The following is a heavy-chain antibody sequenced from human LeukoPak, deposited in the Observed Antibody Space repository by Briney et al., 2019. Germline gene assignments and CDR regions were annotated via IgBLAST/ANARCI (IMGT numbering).Heavy chain of an antibody. V-gene: IGHV3-30-3*01. J-gene: IGHJ4*02. D-gene: IGHD3-22*01. CDR3: ARSGGDYYDSISGLLLYFDY. CDR2: ISYDGSNK. CDR1: GFTFSSYA. Sequence: PGRSLRLSCAASGFTFSSYAMHWVRQAPGKGLEWVAVISYDGSNKYYADSVRGRFTIYRDNSKNTLYLQMNSLRAEDTAVYYCARSGGDYYDSISGLLLYFDYWGQGTLVTVSS.